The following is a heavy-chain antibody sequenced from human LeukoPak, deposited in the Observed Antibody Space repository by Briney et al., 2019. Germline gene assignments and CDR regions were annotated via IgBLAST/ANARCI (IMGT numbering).Heavy chain of an antibody. V-gene: IGHV4-59*12. D-gene: IGHD6-6*01. CDR3: ARDPYSSSYNWFDP. CDR1: GGSISSYY. J-gene: IGHJ5*02. Sequence: PSETLSLTCTVSGGSISSYYWSWIRQPPGKGLEWIGYIYYSGSTYYNPSLKSRVTISVDTSKNQFSLKLSSVTAADTAVYYCARDPYSSSYNWFDPWGQGTLVTVSS. CDR2: IYYSGST.